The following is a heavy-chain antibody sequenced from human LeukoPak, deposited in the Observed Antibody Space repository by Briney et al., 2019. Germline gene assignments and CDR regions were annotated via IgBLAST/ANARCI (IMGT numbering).Heavy chain of an antibody. D-gene: IGHD6-6*01. V-gene: IGHV3-33*01. Sequence: GGSLRLSCAASGFTLSNYGVHWVRQAPGKGLEWLAVTWNGGSKEYYGDSVQGRFIVSRDNPGNMVYLQMSSLRVEDSAVYYCARHRTSSWDYWGQGTLVTVSS. J-gene: IGHJ4*02. CDR2: TWNGGSKE. CDR3: ARHRTSSWDY. CDR1: GFTLSNYG.